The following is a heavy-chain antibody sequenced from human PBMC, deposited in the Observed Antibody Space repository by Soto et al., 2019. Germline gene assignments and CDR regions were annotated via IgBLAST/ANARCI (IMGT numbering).Heavy chain of an antibody. Sequence: SETLSLTCAASGGSISSSSYYWGWIRQPPGKGLEWIGSIYYSGSTYYTPSLQSRVAISVDTSKNQFSLKLNSVTAADTAVYYCARRTVNIRTFYSGLKTHCFDYWGQGTLVTVSS. J-gene: IGHJ4*02. CDR1: GGSISSSSYY. CDR3: ARRTVNIRTFYSGLKTHCFDY. CDR2: IYYSGST. V-gene: IGHV4-39*01. D-gene: IGHD6-19*01.